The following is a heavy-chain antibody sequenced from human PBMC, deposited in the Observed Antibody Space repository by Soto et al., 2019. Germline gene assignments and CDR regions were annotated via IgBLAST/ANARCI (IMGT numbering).Heavy chain of an antibody. CDR2: INHSGNT. V-gene: IGHV4-34*01. Sequence: SVILSGTCSVESGAFSGYYWSCILQTPLKGLEWIGEINHSGNTNYNPSLKSRVTISLDMSKNQFSLKLRSVTAADTAVYYCARGFHSSALFSRYTKFDNWGKGTLVTV. D-gene: IGHD6-6*01. CDR3: ARGFHSSALFSRYTKFDN. CDR1: SGAFSGYY. J-gene: IGHJ4*02.